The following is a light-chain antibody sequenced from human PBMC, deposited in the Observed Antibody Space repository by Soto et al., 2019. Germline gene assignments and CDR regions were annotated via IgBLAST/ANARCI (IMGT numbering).Light chain of an antibody. Sequence: EIVLTQSPGTLSLSPGERATLSCRASQSLTSSYLAWYQQKPGQAPRLLIYGASSRATGIPDRFSGSGSGTDFTLTISRLEPEDFAVYYCQQYKTFGQGTKGDIK. CDR3: QQYKT. CDR2: GAS. CDR1: QSLTSSY. J-gene: IGKJ1*01. V-gene: IGKV3-20*01.